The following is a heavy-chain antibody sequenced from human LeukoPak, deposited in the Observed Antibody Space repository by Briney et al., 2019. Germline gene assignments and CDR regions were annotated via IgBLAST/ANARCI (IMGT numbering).Heavy chain of an antibody. CDR1: GIPFSDYY. V-gene: IGHV3-11*03. CDR2: ISSSSSYT. J-gene: IGHJ4*02. Sequence: GGSLRLSCVVSGIPFSDYYMNWIRKAPGKGLEWISYISSSSSYTDYADSVKGRFTISRDNARSALYLQMHSLRLEDTAVYYCAAGTAADFWGQGTLVTVSS. CDR3: AAGTAADF. D-gene: IGHD6-13*01.